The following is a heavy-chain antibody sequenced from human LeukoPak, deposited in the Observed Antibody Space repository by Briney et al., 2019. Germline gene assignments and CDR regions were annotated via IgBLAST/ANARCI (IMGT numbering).Heavy chain of an antibody. CDR3: ARGLSTVATYFDY. D-gene: IGHD4-17*01. V-gene: IGHV3-53*01. J-gene: IGHJ4*02. CDR1: GFTVSSNY. CDR2: IYSGGRT. Sequence: PGGSLRLSCAASGFTVSSNYMTWVRQALGKGLEWVSVIYSGGRTYYADSVKGRFTISRDNSKNTLYLQMNSLRAEDTAVYYCARGLSTVATYFDYWGQGTLVTVSS.